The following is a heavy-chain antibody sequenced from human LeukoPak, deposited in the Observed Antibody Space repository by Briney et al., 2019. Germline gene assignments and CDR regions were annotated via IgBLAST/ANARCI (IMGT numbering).Heavy chain of an antibody. CDR1: GGSFSGYY. Sequence: KPSETLSLTCAVYGGSFSGYYWSWLRQPPGKGLEWIGDINHSGSTNYNPSLKSRVTISVDTSKNQFSLKLSSVPAADTAMYYCARGSPYCSSTSCYLDYWGQGTLVTVSS. CDR3: ARGSPYCSSTSCYLDY. CDR2: INHSGST. J-gene: IGHJ4*02. D-gene: IGHD2-2*01. V-gene: IGHV4-34*01.